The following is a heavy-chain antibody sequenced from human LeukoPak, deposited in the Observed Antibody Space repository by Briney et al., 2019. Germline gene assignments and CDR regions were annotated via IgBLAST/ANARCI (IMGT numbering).Heavy chain of an antibody. D-gene: IGHD6-6*01. Sequence: SETLSLTCTVSGGSISSYYWSWIRQPPGKGLEWIGYIYYSGSTNYNPSLKSRVTMSVDTSKNQFSLKLSSVTAADTAVYYCARLEYSSSSPTFDYWGQGTLVTVSS. CDR1: GGSISSYY. V-gene: IGHV4-59*01. CDR3: ARLEYSSSSPTFDY. J-gene: IGHJ4*02. CDR2: IYYSGST.